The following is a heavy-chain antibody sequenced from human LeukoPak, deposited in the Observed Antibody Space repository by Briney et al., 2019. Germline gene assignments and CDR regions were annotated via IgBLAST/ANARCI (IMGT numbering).Heavy chain of an antibody. Sequence: SETLSLTCTVSGGSVSSSLNYWGWIRQPPGKGLECIGNTYYTGSTYSNPTLKSRLTMSVDTSKNQFSLKLSSVTAADTAVYYCARLTKGRYFDYIFDYWGQGTLLTVSS. CDR2: TYYTGST. V-gene: IGHV4-39*01. J-gene: IGHJ4*02. CDR1: GGSVSSSLNY. CDR3: ARLTKGRYFDYIFDY. D-gene: IGHD3-9*01.